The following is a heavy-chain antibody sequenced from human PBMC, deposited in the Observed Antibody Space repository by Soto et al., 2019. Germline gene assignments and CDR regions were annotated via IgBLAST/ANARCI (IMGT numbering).Heavy chain of an antibody. D-gene: IGHD3-3*01. CDR2: TYYRSKWYN. CDR3: AGEGYDFWSGYWPNYYYGMDV. Sequence: PSQTLSLTCVISGDSVPSNSAAWNWIRQSPSRGLEWLGRTYYRSKWYNDYAVSVKSRITINPDTSKNQFSLQLNSVTPEDTAVYYCAGEGYDFWSGYWPNYYYGMDVWGQGTTVTVSS. J-gene: IGHJ6*02. CDR1: GDSVPSNSAA. V-gene: IGHV6-1*01.